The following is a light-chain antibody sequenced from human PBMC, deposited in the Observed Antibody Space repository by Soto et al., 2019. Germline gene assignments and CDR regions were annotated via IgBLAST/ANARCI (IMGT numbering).Light chain of an antibody. CDR2: GAS. Sequence: DIQMTHSPSTLASSVGDGVTITCPASQSISTELAWYQQKPGKAPNLLIYGASTLESGVPSRFSGSGSGTEFTLTISCLQPDDFATYYCQQYDGYSPQTFGQGTKVDIK. CDR3: QQYDGYSPQT. V-gene: IGKV1-5*01. J-gene: IGKJ1*01. CDR1: QSISTE.